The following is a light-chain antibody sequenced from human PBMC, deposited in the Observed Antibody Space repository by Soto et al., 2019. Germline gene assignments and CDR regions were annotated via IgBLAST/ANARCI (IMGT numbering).Light chain of an antibody. V-gene: IGKV1-5*01. Sequence: DIQMTQSPSTLSASVGDRVTITCRASQSISTWLAWYKQKPGKAPKLLIYDASSLESGVPSRLSGSGSGTEFTLTISSLKPEDFATYYCQQYNDYYSFGQGTKVDI. CDR3: QQYNDYYS. CDR2: DAS. CDR1: QSISTW. J-gene: IGKJ2*03.